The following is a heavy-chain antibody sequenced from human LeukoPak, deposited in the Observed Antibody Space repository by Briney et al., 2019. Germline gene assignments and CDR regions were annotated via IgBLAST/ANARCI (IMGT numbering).Heavy chain of an antibody. D-gene: IGHD2-8*02. J-gene: IGHJ4*02. CDR2: MSSTSSHI. CDR1: GFTFSSYS. Sequence: GGSLRLSCAASGFTFSSYSMNWVRQAPGKGLEWVSSMSSTSSHIYYADSVKGRFTISRDNANNSLYLQMNSLRAEDTAVYYCARVVPGTGFFYWGQGTLVTVYS. CDR3: ARVVPGTGFFY. V-gene: IGHV3-21*01.